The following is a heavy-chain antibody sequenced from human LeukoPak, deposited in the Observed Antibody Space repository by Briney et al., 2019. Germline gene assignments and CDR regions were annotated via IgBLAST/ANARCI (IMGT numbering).Heavy chain of an antibody. Sequence: SETLSLTCTVSGGSISSYYWSWIRQPPGKGLEWIGYIYTSGSTNYNPSLKSRVTISVDTSKNQFSLKLSSVTAADTAMYYCARRTLYYDFWSGSHPGAFDIWGQGTMVTVSS. V-gene: IGHV4-4*09. CDR2: IYTSGST. D-gene: IGHD3-3*01. CDR1: GGSISSYY. CDR3: ARRTLYYDFWSGSHPGAFDI. J-gene: IGHJ3*02.